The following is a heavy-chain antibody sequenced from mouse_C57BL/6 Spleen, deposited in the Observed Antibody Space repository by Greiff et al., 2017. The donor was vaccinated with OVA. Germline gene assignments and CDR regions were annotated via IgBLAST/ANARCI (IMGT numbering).Heavy chain of an antibody. CDR2: IDPETGGT. Sequence: VQLQESGAELVRPGASVTLSCKASGYTFTDYEMHWVKQTPVHGLEWIGAIDPETGGTAYNQKFKGKAILTADKSSSTAYMELRSLTSEDSAVYYCTRFSLYYYGSSYFDYWGQGTTLTVSS. CDR3: TRFSLYYYGSSYFDY. J-gene: IGHJ2*01. V-gene: IGHV1-15*01. CDR1: GYTFTDYE. D-gene: IGHD1-1*01.